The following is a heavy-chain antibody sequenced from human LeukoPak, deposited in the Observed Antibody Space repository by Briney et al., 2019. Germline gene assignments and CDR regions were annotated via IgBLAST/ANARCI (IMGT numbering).Heavy chain of an antibody. Sequence: GGSLRLSCAASEFTVSSNYMSWVGQPPGKGLGWVSVIYSDGSTNYADSVKGRFTISRDNSKNTLYLQMNSLRAEDTAVYYCARDMGTGYNWFDPWGQGTLVTVSS. V-gene: IGHV3-53*01. D-gene: IGHD1-14*01. CDR2: IYSDGST. CDR1: EFTVSSNY. J-gene: IGHJ5*02. CDR3: ARDMGTGYNWFDP.